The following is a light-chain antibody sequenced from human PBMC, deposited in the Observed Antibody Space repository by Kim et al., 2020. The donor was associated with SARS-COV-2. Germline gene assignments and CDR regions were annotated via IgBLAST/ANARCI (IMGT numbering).Light chain of an antibody. J-gene: IGLJ2*01. Sequence: GQCLANSCSGTTSNIGTNAVNWYRQRPGTAPNLLISSNDHRPSRVPARFSGSKSGTSASLAISGLQSEDEADYYCSAWDDSLNGVIFGGGTQLTVL. CDR2: SND. CDR3: SAWDDSLNGVI. CDR1: TSNIGTNA. V-gene: IGLV1-44*01.